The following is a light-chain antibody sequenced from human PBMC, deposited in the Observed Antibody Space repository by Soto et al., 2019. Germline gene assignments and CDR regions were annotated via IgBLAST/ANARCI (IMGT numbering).Light chain of an antibody. CDR1: QSVSSSY. Sequence: EIVLTQSPGTLSLSPGERATLSCRASQSVSSSYLAWYQQKPGQAPRLLIYGASSRATGIPDRFSGSGSGTDFTFTISRLEPEDSAVYYCQQYGNSVTFGGGTKVDIK. V-gene: IGKV3-20*01. J-gene: IGKJ4*01. CDR2: GAS. CDR3: QQYGNSVT.